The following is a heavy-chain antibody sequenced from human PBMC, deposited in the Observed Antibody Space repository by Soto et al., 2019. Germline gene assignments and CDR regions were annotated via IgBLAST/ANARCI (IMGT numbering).Heavy chain of an antibody. CDR3: AREAITVGGTWWFDP. D-gene: IGHD6-19*01. CDR1: GFTFSSYD. J-gene: IGHJ5*02. CDR2: IDTGGAT. Sequence: EVQLVESGGGLVQPGGSLRLSCAASGFTFSSYDMHWVRQAPGKGLEWVSGIDTGGATNYPDSVKGRFTISRENVKNSLYLQMNSLRAEDTAVYYCAREAITVGGTWWFDPWGQGTLVTVSS. V-gene: IGHV3-13*01.